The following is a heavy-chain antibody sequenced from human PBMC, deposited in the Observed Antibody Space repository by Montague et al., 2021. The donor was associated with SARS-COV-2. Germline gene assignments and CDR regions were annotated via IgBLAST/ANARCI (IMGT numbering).Heavy chain of an antibody. D-gene: IGHD2-2*01. CDR2: INHSGST. J-gene: IGHJ6*03. Sequence: SETLSLTCAVYGGSFSGYYWSWIRQPPGKGLEWIGEINHSGSTNXNPSLKSRVTISVDTSKNQFSLKLGSVTAADTAVYYCARARQDVVVPALGIGAYYYYYYMDVWGKGTTVTVSS. CDR3: ARARQDVVVPALGIGAYYYYYYMDV. CDR1: GGSFSGYY. V-gene: IGHV4-34*01.